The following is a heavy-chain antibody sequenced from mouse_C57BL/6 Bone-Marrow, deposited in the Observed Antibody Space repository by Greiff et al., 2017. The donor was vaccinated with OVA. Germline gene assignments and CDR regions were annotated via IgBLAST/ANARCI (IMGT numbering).Heavy chain of an antibody. D-gene: IGHD4-1*01. CDR3: ARKTGTLDY. J-gene: IGHJ2*01. Sequence: QVQLQQPGAELVRPGSSVKLSCKASGYTFTSYWMHWVKQRPIQGLEWIGNIDPSDSETHYNQKFKDKATLTIDKSSSTAYMQLSSLTSVDSAVYYCARKTGTLDYWGQGTTLTVSS. CDR1: GYTFTSYW. CDR2: IDPSDSET. V-gene: IGHV1-52*01.